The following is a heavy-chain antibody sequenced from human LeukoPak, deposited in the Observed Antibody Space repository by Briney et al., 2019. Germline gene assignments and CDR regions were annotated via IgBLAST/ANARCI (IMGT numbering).Heavy chain of an antibody. CDR3: ARHHDYSNYNVVDY. CDR1: GGSFSSSY. J-gene: IGHJ4*02. CDR2: IYYTGST. Sequence: SETLSLTCTVSGGSFSSSYWSWVRQPPGKGLEWIAYIYYTGSTNYNPSLKGRVTISLDTSKNQFSLKLSSVTAADTAVYYCARHHDYSNYNVVDYWGQGTLVTVSS. D-gene: IGHD4-11*01. V-gene: IGHV4-59*08.